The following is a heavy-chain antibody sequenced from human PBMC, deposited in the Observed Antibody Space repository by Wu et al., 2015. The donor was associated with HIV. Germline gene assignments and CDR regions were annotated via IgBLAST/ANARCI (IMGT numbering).Heavy chain of an antibody. CDR1: LHLYQRMV. V-gene: IGHV1-18*01. J-gene: IGHJ4*02. CDR2: ISAYNGNT. CDR3: ARDLGVPYDFWSPQRKYYFDY. D-gene: IGHD3-3*01. Sequence: VQXVQSGAEVKKPGASVKVSCKAFWLHLYQRMVSAGCDRTPGQGLEWMGWISAYNGNTNYAQELQGRVTMTTDTSTSTAYMELRSLRSDDTAVYYCARDLGVPYDFWSPQRKYYFDYWGQGTLVTVSS.